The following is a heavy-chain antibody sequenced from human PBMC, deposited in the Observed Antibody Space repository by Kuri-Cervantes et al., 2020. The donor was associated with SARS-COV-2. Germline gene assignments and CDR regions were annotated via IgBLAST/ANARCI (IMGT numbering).Heavy chain of an antibody. V-gene: IGHV3-21*04. Sequence: GGSLRLSCAASGFTFSTYAMHWVRQAPGKGLEWVSSISSSSSYIYYADSVKGRFTISRDNSKNTLYLQMNRLRAEDTAVYYCARGASYSSGWDFDYWGQGNLVTVSS. D-gene: IGHD6-19*01. CDR1: GFTFSTYA. J-gene: IGHJ4*02. CDR3: ARGASYSSGWDFDY. CDR2: ISSSSSYI.